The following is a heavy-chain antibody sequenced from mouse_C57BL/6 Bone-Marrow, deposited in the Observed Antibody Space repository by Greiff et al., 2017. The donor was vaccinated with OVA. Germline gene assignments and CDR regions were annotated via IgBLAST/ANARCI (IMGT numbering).Heavy chain of an antibody. Sequence: VQLVESGAELVRPGSSVKLSCKASGYTFTSYWMDWVKQRPGQGLEWIGNIYPSDSETHYNQKFKDKATLTVDKSSSTAYMQLSSLTSEDSAVYYCARDLLLRAWFAYWGQGTLVTVSA. V-gene: IGHV1-61*01. CDR1: GYTFTSYW. CDR3: ARDLLLRAWFAY. CDR2: IYPSDSET. D-gene: IGHD1-1*01. J-gene: IGHJ3*01.